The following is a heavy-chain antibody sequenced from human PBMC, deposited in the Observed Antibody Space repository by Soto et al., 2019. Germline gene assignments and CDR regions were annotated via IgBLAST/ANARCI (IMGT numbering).Heavy chain of an antibody. CDR1: GFTFSNYG. D-gene: IGHD1-7*01. Sequence: QVQLVESGGGVVQPGRSLRVSCAASGFTFSNYGMHWVRQAPGKGLEWVALISSDGSNKYYADSVKGRFSFSRDNSKNTLYLQVNSLRPEDTAVYCCARDRGWNCDYWGQGTLVTVSS. CDR2: ISSDGSNK. V-gene: IGHV3-30*03. CDR3: ARDRGWNCDY. J-gene: IGHJ4*02.